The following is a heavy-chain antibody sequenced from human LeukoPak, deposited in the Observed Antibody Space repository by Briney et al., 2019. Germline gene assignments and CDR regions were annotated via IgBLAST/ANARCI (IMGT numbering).Heavy chain of an antibody. CDR1: GFTVSSNH. CDR3: ARDADYGGSPDAFDI. J-gene: IGHJ3*02. V-gene: IGHV3-53*01. D-gene: IGHD4-23*01. CDR2: IYSGGTT. Sequence: GGSLRLSCAASGFTVSSNHMSWVRQAPGKGLNWVSIIYSGGTTYYADSVKGRFTISRDNSKNTLYLQPNSLRAEDTAVYYCARDADYGGSPDAFDIWGRGTIVTVSS.